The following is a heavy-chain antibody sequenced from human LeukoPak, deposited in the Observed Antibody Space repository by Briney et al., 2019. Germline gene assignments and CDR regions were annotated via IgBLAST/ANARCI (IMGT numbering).Heavy chain of an antibody. J-gene: IGHJ4*02. Sequence: PGGSLRLSCAASGFTFSSYSMNWVRQAPGKGLEWVSYISSSSSTMYCADSVKGRFTISRDNAKNSLYLQMNSLRAEDTAVYYCARMRENYGDYHFDYWGQGTLVTVSS. D-gene: IGHD4-17*01. CDR2: ISSSSSTM. CDR3: ARMRENYGDYHFDY. V-gene: IGHV3-48*01. CDR1: GFTFSSYS.